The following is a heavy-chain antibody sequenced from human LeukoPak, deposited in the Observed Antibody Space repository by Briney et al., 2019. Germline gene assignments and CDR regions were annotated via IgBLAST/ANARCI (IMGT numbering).Heavy chain of an antibody. CDR3: AWGSGGYYYFDY. CDR2: ISGSGGST. V-gene: IGHV3-23*01. J-gene: IGHJ4*02. D-gene: IGHD1-26*01. Sequence: GGSLRLSCAASGFTFSSYAMSWVRQAPGKGLEWVSAISGSGGSTYYADSVKGRFTISRDNSKNTLYLQMNSLRAEDTAVYYCAWGSGGYYYFDYWGQGTLVTVSS. CDR1: GFTFSSYA.